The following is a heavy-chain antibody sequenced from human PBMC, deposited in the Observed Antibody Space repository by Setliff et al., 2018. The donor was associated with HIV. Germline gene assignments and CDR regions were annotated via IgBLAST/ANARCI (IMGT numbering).Heavy chain of an antibody. J-gene: IGHJ4*02. CDR2: ISAYNGHT. V-gene: IGHV1-18*01. CDR3: ATELFIVVAGHTPTFDY. D-gene: IGHD6-19*01. CDR1: GYSFNSYA. Sequence: ASVKVSCKASGYSFNSYAISWVRQAPGQGLEWMGWISAYNGHTNYAQKFQDRVTMTTDTSTNTAYMELSSLRSEDTAVYYCATELFIVVAGHTPTFDYWGQGTLVTVSS.